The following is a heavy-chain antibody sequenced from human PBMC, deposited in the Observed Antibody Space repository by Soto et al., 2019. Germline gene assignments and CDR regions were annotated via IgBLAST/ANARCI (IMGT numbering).Heavy chain of an antibody. D-gene: IGHD2-2*01. J-gene: IGHJ5*02. CDR3: ARKFLPDAILGSRFDP. Sequence: SETLSLTCTVSGGSISSGDYYWSWIRQPPGKGLEWIGYIYYSGSTYYNPSLKSRVTISIDTSKNEFSLRLSSVTAADTAVYYCARKFLPDAILGSRFDPWGQGTLVTVS. CDR2: IYYSGST. CDR1: GGSISSGDYY. V-gene: IGHV4-30-4*01.